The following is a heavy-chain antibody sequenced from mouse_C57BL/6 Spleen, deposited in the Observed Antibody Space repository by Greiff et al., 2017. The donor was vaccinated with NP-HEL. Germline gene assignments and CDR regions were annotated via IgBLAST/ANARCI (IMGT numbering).Heavy chain of an antibody. CDR1: GYSITSGYY. CDR2: ISYDGSN. D-gene: IGHD1-1*01. CDR3: AREPLYYYGSSYHAMDY. Sequence: VQLKESGPGLVKPSQSLSLTCSVTGYSITSGYYWNWIRQFPGNKLEWMGYISYDGSNNYNPSLKNRISITRDTSKNQFFLKLNSVTTEDTATYYCAREPLYYYGSSYHAMDYWGQGTSVTVSS. V-gene: IGHV3-6*01. J-gene: IGHJ4*01.